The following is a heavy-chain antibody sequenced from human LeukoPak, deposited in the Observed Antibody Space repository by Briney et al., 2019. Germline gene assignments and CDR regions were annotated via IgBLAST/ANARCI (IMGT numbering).Heavy chain of an antibody. CDR3: ARVPHGETIFGVVLYWFDP. J-gene: IGHJ5*02. CDR1: SYSISSGYY. V-gene: IGHV4-38-2*02. CDR2: IYYSGNT. D-gene: IGHD3-3*01. Sequence: SETLSLTCTVSSYSISSGYYWGWIRQPPGKGLEWIGSIYYSGNTYYNPSLKSRVTISVDTSKNKFSLKLSSVTAADTAVYYCARVPHGETIFGVVLYWFDPWGQGTLVTVSS.